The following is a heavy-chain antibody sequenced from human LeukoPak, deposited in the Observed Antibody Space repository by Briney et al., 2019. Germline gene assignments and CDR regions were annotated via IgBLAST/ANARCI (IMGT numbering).Heavy chain of an antibody. J-gene: IGHJ4*02. CDR2: IDLKTGDI. CDR1: GYNFIDYW. V-gene: IGHV1-2*02. CDR3: ARDSPHQRFDY. Sequence: ASVKVSCKASGYNFIDYWIHWVRQAPGQGLEWMGRIDLKTGDITSAQKFQGRVTMTRDTSISTTYMDLSGLGTDDTAVYYCARDSPHQRFDYWGQGTLVTVSS.